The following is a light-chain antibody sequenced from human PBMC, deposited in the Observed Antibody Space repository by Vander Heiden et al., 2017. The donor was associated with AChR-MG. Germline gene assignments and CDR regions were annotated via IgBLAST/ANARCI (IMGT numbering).Light chain of an antibody. CDR3: QSYDSSLSGVI. J-gene: IGLJ2*01. Sequence: QSVLTQPPSVSGAPGQRVTIPCTGSNSNIRAGLDVHWYQQLPGAAPRLLISDTTNRPSGVPDRFSGSKSATSASLAITGLQAEDEADYYCQSYDSSLSGVIFGGGTKLTVL. CDR2: DTT. CDR1: NSNIRAGLD. V-gene: IGLV1-40*01.